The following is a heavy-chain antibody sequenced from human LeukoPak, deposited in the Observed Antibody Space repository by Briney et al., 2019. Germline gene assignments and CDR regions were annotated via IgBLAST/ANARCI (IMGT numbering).Heavy chain of an antibody. J-gene: IGHJ4*02. Sequence: GSLRLSCAASGFTFSGYSMNWVRQAPGKGLEWVSYISSSSSTIYYADSVKGRFTISRDNAKNSLYLQMNSLRAEDTAVYYCARVCRGYCSGGSCCPFDYWGQGTLVTVSS. D-gene: IGHD2-15*01. CDR1: GFTFSGYS. CDR3: ARVCRGYCSGGSCCPFDY. V-gene: IGHV3-48*04. CDR2: ISSSSSTI.